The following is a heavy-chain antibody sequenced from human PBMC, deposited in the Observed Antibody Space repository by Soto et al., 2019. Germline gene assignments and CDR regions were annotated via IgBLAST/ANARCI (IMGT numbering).Heavy chain of an antibody. Sequence: SETLSLTCAVYGGSFSGYYWSWIRQPPGKGLEWIGEINHSGSTNYNPSLKSRVTISVDTSKNQFSLKLSSVTAADTAVYYCARGPLWLGESFKFFDYWGQGTLVTVYS. J-gene: IGHJ4*02. CDR2: INHSGST. D-gene: IGHD3-10*01. CDR3: ARGPLWLGESFKFFDY. CDR1: GGSFSGYY. V-gene: IGHV4-34*01.